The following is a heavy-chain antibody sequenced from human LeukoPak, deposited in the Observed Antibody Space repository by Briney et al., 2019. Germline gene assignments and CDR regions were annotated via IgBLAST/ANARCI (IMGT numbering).Heavy chain of an antibody. V-gene: IGHV3-21*01. J-gene: IGHJ4*02. CDR1: GFTFSSYS. D-gene: IGHD3-16*02. CDR2: ISSSSSYI. CDR3: ARALALYDYVWGSYRSYYFDY. Sequence: GGSLRISCAASGFTFSSYSMNWVRQAPGKGLEWVSSISSSSSYIYYADSVKGRFTISRDNAKNSLYLQMNSLRAEDTAVYYCARALALYDYVWGSYRSYYFDYWGQGTLVTVSS.